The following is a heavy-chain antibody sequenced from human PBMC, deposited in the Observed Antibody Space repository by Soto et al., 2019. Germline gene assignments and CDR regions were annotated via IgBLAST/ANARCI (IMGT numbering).Heavy chain of an antibody. V-gene: IGHV3-53*04. J-gene: IGHJ4*02. CDR1: GFTVSSNY. D-gene: IGHD3-3*01. CDR2: IYSGGST. CDR3: ASHTIFGEGGFDY. Sequence: EVQLVESGGGLVQPGGSLRLSCAASGFTVSSNYMSWVRQAPGKGLEWVSVIYSGGSTSYADSVKGRFTISRRNSKNTLYIQMNSLRAEDTAVYYCASHTIFGEGGFDYWGQGTLVTVSS.